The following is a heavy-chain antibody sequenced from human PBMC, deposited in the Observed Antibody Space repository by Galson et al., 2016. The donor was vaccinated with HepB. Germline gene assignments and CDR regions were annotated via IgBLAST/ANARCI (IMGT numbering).Heavy chain of an antibody. V-gene: IGHV1-46*01. CDR3: ARDYGAGGFYYFDY. J-gene: IGHJ4*02. CDR1: GYTFTSYY. Sequence: SVKVSCKASGYTFTSYYIYWVRQAPGRGLEWVGVINPTGGSTDFAPRFQDRVTLTRDTSTGTVYMELTSRTSDDTAVYYCARDYGAGGFYYFDYWGQGTLITVSS. CDR2: INPTGGST. D-gene: IGHD6-13*01.